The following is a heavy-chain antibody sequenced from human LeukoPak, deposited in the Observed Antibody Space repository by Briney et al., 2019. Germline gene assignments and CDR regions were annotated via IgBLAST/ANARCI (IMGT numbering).Heavy chain of an antibody. CDR2: IYYSGST. Sequence: SATLSLTCTVSGGSISSYYWSWIRQPPGKGLEWIGYIYYSGSTNYNPSLKSRVTISVDTSKNQFSLKLSSVTAADTAVYYCARSDTAMVNYFDYWGQGTLVTVSS. D-gene: IGHD5-18*01. CDR1: GGSISSYY. CDR3: ARSDTAMVNYFDY. V-gene: IGHV4-59*01. J-gene: IGHJ4*02.